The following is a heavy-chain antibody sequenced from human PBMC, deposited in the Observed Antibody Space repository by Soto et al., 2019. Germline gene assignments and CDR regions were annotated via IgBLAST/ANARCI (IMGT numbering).Heavy chain of an antibody. D-gene: IGHD3-22*01. CDR3: ARPYSSGYSNWFDT. J-gene: IGHJ5*02. CDR2: INPNSGGT. V-gene: IGHV1-2*02. CDR1: GYTFTCYY. Sequence: XSVKVSFKASGYTFTCYYMNLVRQAPGQGLECMGWINPNSGGTNYAQKFQGRVTMTRDTSISTAYMELSRLRSDDTAVYYCARPYSSGYSNWFDTWGQGTLVTVSS.